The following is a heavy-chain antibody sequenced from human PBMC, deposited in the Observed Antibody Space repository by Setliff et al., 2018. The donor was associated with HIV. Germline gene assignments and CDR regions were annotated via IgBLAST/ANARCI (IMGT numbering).Heavy chain of an antibody. CDR3: ARGVKWLDP. Sequence: LRLSCAASGFSVSTSYVTWVRQAPGGGLEWVSVIYGGDVTHYTDSVKGRFIISRDNSRNIVYLQMYSLRIEDTAVYYCARGVKWLDPWGQGTLVTVSS. V-gene: IGHV3-53*01. D-gene: IGHD3-10*01. CDR2: IYGGDVT. CDR1: GFSVSTSY. J-gene: IGHJ5*02.